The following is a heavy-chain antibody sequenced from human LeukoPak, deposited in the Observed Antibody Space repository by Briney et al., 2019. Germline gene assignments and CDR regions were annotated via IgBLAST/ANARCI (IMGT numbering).Heavy chain of an antibody. CDR3: ARGSVGSTSPYYYYAMDV. J-gene: IGHJ6*02. Sequence: ASVKVSCKASGYTFTSYYMHWVRQAPGQGLEWMGIINPSGGRTSYAQKFQGRVTMTRDTSTSTVYMELSSLRSEDTAVYYCARGSVGSTSPYYYYAMDVWGLGTTVTVSS. CDR1: GYTFTSYY. CDR2: INPSGGRT. D-gene: IGHD2-2*01. V-gene: IGHV1-46*01.